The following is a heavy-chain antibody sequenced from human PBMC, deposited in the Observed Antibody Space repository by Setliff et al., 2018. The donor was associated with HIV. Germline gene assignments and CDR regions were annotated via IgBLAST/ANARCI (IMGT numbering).Heavy chain of an antibody. J-gene: IGHJ4*02. CDR1: GGSFSGYY. D-gene: IGHD6-13*01. CDR2: TPYRGRT. CDR3: AGEAALDY. Sequence: PSETLSLTCAVYGGSFSGYYCSWIRQPPGKGLEWIGSTPYRGRTNYNPSLRSRVTISVDTSKNQFSLKLSSVTAADTAVYYCAGEAALDYWGQGTLVTVSS. V-gene: IGHV4-34*01.